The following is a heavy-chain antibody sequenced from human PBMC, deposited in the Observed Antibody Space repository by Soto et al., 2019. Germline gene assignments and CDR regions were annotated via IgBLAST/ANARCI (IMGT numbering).Heavy chain of an antibody. D-gene: IGHD3-10*01. CDR2: VSPADSDT. CDR3: VRTAGAVTFYFKN. CDR1: GYPFAYNW. J-gene: IGHJ4*02. Sequence: EVQLVQSGAEVKRPGESLRISCTASGYPFAYNWIGWVRQKSGKGLEWMGIVSPADSDTRYSPSFEGQVTISADKSLDTAYLQWSSLKASDSAIYYCVRTAGAVTFYFKNWGQGTLVTVSS. V-gene: IGHV5-51*01.